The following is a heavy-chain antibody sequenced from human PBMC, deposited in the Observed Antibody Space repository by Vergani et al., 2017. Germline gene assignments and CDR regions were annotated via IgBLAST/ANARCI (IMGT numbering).Heavy chain of an antibody. V-gene: IGHV1-2*02. CDR1: KYTFTDYY. CDR3: ARDRGVVTAIRQYFQH. J-gene: IGHJ1*01. D-gene: IGHD2-21*02. Sequence: QVHLVQSGAEVKKPGASVKVSCKASKYTFTDYYMHWVRQAPGQGLEWMGWINPNSGGTNYAQKFQGRVTMTRDTSISTAYMELSRLRSDDTAVYYCARDRGVVTAIRQYFQHWGQGTLVTVSS. CDR2: INPNSGGT.